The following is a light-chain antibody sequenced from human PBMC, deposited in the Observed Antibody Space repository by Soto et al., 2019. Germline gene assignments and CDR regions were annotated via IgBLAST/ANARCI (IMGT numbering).Light chain of an antibody. J-gene: IGKJ1*01. CDR1: QSVGRNY. CDR2: RIS. CDR3: QQYDNAPQT. V-gene: IGKV3-20*01. Sequence: PGDRATLSCRASQSVGRNYLAWYQQKPGQAPRLLIHRISTRATGIPDRFSGSGSATDFTLTISRLEPEDFAVYYCQQYDNAPQTFGQGTRVEIK.